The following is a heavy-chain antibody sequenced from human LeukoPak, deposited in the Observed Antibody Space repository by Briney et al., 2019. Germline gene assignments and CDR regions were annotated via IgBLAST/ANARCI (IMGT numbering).Heavy chain of an antibody. J-gene: IGHJ6*03. CDR2: INPNSGGT. Sequence: ASVKVSCKASGYTFTGYYMHWVRQAPGQGLEWMGWINPNSGGTNYAQKFQGRVTMTRDTSISTAYMELSRLRSDDTAVYYCARDGYQLLSYYYYYYMDVWGKGTTVTVSS. CDR1: GYTFTGYY. D-gene: IGHD2-2*01. CDR3: ARDGYQLLSYYYYYYMDV. V-gene: IGHV1-2*02.